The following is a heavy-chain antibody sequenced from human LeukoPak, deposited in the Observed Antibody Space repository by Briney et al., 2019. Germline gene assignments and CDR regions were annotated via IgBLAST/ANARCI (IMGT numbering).Heavy chain of an antibody. D-gene: IGHD1-26*01. V-gene: IGHV3-23*01. Sequence: GGTLRLSSAASGFTFSSYAMSWVRQGPGQGLEWVSAISNSGANTYYTDTVRGRLTISRDNSKNTLYLQMNSLRAEDTAVYYCARETSGSLLTPDYWGQGTLVSVSS. J-gene: IGHJ4*02. CDR1: GFTFSSYA. CDR3: ARETSGSLLTPDY. CDR2: ISNSGANT.